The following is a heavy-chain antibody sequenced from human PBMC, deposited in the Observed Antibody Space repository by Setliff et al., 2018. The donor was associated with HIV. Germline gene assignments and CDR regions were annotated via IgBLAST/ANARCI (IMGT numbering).Heavy chain of an antibody. J-gene: IGHJ4*02. Sequence: ASVKVSCKASGYRFSKYAINWVRQAPGQGLEWMGWINTYTGNPTYAQGFTGRFVFSLDTSVSTAYLQISSLKAEDTAVYYCARPLFSIAAAGIDYWGQGTLVTVSS. D-gene: IGHD6-13*01. CDR2: INTYTGNP. V-gene: IGHV7-4-1*02. CDR3: ARPLFSIAAAGIDY. CDR1: GYRFSKYA.